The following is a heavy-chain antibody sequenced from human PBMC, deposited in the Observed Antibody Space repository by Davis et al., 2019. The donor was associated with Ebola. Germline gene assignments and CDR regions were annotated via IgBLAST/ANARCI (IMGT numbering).Heavy chain of an antibody. V-gene: IGHV3-21*01. J-gene: IGHJ6*04. CDR1: GFIFSNAW. CDR2: ISSSSSYI. Sequence: GESLKISCAASGFIFSNAWMSWVRQAPGKGLEWVSSISSSSSYIYYADSVKGRFTISRDNAKNSLYLQMNSLRAEDTAVYYCARDLIIVVVPAAEGEGYYYGMDVWGKGTTVTVSS. D-gene: IGHD2-2*01. CDR3: ARDLIIVVVPAAEGEGYYYGMDV.